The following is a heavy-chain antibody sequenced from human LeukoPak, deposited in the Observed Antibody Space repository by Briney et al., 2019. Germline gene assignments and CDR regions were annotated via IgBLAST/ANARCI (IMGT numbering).Heavy chain of an antibody. CDR3: ARGYYDFWEGHYYYMDV. D-gene: IGHD3-3*01. CDR2: INPSGGST. Sequence: ASVKVSCKASGYTFTNYYMHWVRQAPGQGLEWMGLINPSGGSTSYAEKFQGRVTMTRDMSTSTDYMELSSLRSEDTAVYYCARGYYDFWEGHYYYMDVWGKGTTVTVSS. CDR1: GYTFTNYY. V-gene: IGHV1-46*01. J-gene: IGHJ6*03.